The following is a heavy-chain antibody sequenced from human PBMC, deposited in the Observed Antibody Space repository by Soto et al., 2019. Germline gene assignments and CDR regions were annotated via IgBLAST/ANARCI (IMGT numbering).Heavy chain of an antibody. CDR3: ANAKVPAAMPHYYYYLDV. Sequence: GSLRLSCAASGFTFSSYAMSWVRQAPGKGLEWVSAISDSGGSTYYADSVKGRFTISRDNSKNTLYLQMNSLRADDTAVYYCANAKVPAAMPHYYYYLDVWGRGTTVTVSS. J-gene: IGHJ6*03. D-gene: IGHD2-2*01. CDR1: GFTFSSYA. V-gene: IGHV3-23*01. CDR2: ISDSGGST.